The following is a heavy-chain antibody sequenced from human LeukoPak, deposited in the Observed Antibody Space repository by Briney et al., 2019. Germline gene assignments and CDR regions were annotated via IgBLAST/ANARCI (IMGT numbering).Heavy chain of an antibody. D-gene: IGHD2-2*01. CDR1: GYTFISYG. J-gene: IGHJ4*02. CDR2: ISAYNGNT. Sequence: ASVKVSCKASGYTFISYGISWVRQPPGKGLEGMGWISAYNGNTKYAQKLQGRVTMTTDTSTSTAYMELRSLRSDDTAVYYCARDGGIIVVVPAVDYWGQGTLVTVSS. V-gene: IGHV1-18*04. CDR3: ARDGGIIVVVPAVDY.